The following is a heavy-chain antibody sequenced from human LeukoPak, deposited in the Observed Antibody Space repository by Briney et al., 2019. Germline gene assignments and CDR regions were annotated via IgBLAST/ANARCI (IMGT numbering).Heavy chain of an antibody. CDR2: MWFDGRNE. CDR1: GFTFSRYG. D-gene: IGHD2-2*01. Sequence: GGSLRLSCAASGFTFSRYGMHWVRQAPGKGLEWVAFMWFDGRNEYYVDSVKGRFTISRDNSKNTLYLQMSSLRVEDTAVYYCARDRTIVVVPAARPRLGRDYYYGMDVWGQGTTVTVSS. J-gene: IGHJ6*02. V-gene: IGHV3-30*02. CDR3: ARDRTIVVVPAARPRLGRDYYYGMDV.